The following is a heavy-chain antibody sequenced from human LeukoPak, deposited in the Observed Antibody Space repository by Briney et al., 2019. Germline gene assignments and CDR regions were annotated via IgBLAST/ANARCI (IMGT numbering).Heavy chain of an antibody. CDR1: GFTFSTYA. Sequence: GSLRLSCAASGFTFSTYAMSWVRQAPGKGLEWVSVISVSGGSTYYADSVKGRFTISRDTSLNTLYLQMNNLRAENTAVYFCAKRGVVIRGILVIGYHQEAYHYDFWGQGVLVTVSS. J-gene: IGHJ4*02. D-gene: IGHD3-10*01. CDR2: ISVSGGST. V-gene: IGHV3-23*01. CDR3: AKRGVVIRGILVIGYHQEAYHYDF.